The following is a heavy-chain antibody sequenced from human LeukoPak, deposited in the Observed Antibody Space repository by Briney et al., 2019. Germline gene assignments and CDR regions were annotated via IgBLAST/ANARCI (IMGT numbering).Heavy chain of an antibody. CDR3: AREDGGNLFDY. CDR2: ISSDGGST. J-gene: IGHJ4*02. D-gene: IGHD4-23*01. CDR1: GFTFSSYA. Sequence: GGSLRLSCAASGFTFSSYAMHWVRQAPGKGLEYVSAISSDGGSTYYANSVKGRFTISRDNSKNTLYLQMGSLRAEDMAVYYCAREDGGNLFDYWGQGTLVTVSS. V-gene: IGHV3-64*01.